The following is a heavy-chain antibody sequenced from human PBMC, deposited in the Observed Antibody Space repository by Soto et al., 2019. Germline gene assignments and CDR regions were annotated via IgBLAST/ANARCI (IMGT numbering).Heavy chain of an antibody. V-gene: IGHV3-33*01. J-gene: IGHJ6*02. CDR1: GFTFSSYG. Sequence: LRLSCAASGFTFSSYGMHWVRQAPGKGLEWVAVIWYDGSNKYYADSVKGRFTISRDNSKNTLYLQMNSLRAEDTAVYYCARELIVVVPAAIIYYYYGMDVWGQGTTVTVSS. D-gene: IGHD2-2*01. CDR3: ARELIVVVPAAIIYYYYGMDV. CDR2: IWYDGSNK.